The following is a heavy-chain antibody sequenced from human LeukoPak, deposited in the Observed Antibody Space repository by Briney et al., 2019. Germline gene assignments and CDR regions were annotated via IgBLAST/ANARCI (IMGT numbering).Heavy chain of an antibody. J-gene: IGHJ3*02. CDR2: IYYSGST. V-gene: IGHV4-39*02. CDR1: GGSISSSSYY. D-gene: IGHD3-22*01. Sequence: TSQTLSLTCTVSGGSISSSSYYWGWIRQPPGKGLEWIGSIYYSGSTYYNPSLKSRVTISVDTSKNQFSLKLSSVTAADTAVYYCAREPGTVVVIINDAFDIWGQGTMVTVSS. CDR3: AREPGTVVVIINDAFDI.